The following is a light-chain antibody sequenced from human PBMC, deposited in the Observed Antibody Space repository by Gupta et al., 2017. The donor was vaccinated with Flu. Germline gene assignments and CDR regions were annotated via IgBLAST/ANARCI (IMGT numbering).Light chain of an antibody. CDR3: QVWDSPSDHYV. Sequence: SYALTQPPSVSVAPGQTASITCGGNDIGRKSVFWYQHKPGQAPVLVVYDDRGRPSGIPERFSGSNSGNTATLTISRVEAGDEADYYCQVWDSPSDHYVFGSGTTVTVL. CDR1: DIGRKS. J-gene: IGLJ1*01. V-gene: IGLV3-21*02. CDR2: DDR.